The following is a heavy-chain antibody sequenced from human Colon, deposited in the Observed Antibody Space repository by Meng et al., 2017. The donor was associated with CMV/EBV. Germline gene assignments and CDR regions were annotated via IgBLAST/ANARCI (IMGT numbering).Heavy chain of an antibody. CDR3: AKGDISGWFYFDY. V-gene: IGHV3-23*01. CDR1: GFTFSSSYA. CDR2: ISGSGGTT. D-gene: IGHD6-19*01. J-gene: IGHJ4*02. Sequence: GESLKISCAASGFTFSSSYAMSWVRQAPGKGLEWVSTISGSGGTTHYADFAKGRFTISRDNSKNTLYLQMNSQRVEDTAVYYSAKGDISGWFYFDYWGQGTLVTVSS.